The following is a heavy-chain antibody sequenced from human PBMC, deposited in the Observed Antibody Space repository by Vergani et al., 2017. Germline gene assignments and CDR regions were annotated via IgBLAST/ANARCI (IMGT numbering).Heavy chain of an antibody. CDR3: ARDIGLVGATHLSPHAFDI. CDR2: IIPIFGTA. Sequence: QVQLVQSGAEVKKPGSSVKVSCKASGGTFSSYAISWVRQAPGQGLEWMGGIIPIFGTANYAQKFQGRVPITADEYTSTAYMELSSLRSEDTAVYYCARDIGLVGATHLSPHAFDIWGRGTMVTVSS. V-gene: IGHV1-69*01. CDR1: GGTFSSYA. D-gene: IGHD1-26*01. J-gene: IGHJ3*02.